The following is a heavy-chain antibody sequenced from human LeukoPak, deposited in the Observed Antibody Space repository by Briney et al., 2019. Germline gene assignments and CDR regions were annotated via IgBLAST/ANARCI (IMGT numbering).Heavy chain of an antibody. CDR1: GFTFSSYG. CDR2: ISYDGSNK. CDR3: AKPRGNSYGGYGFDY. Sequence: GGPLRLSCAASGFTFSSYGMHWVRQAPGKGLEWVAVISYDGSNKYYADSVKGRFTISRDNSKNTLYLQMNSLRAEDTAVYYCAKPRGNSYGGYGFDYWGQGTLVTVSS. J-gene: IGHJ4*02. V-gene: IGHV3-30*18. D-gene: IGHD5-18*01.